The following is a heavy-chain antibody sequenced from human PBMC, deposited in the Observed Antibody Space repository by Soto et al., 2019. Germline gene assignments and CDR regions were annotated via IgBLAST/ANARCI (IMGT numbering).Heavy chain of an antibody. V-gene: IGHV4-39*01. Sequence: QLHLQESGPGLLKPSDTLSLTCSVSGGSIFTTDYYWAWIRQPPGRGLEWFGSISYSGTPFYNPSLKSRVTTSGNASKSQFSLRLTSVTAADTAVYYCARHNRKGRTLRVTGWFDPWGQGTLVNVSS. CDR1: GGSIFTTDYY. J-gene: IGHJ5*02. CDR2: ISYSGTP. CDR3: ARHNRKGRTLRVTGWFDP. D-gene: IGHD1-1*01.